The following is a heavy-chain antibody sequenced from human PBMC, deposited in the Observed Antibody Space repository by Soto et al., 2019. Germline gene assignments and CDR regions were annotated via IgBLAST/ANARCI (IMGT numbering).Heavy chain of an antibody. V-gene: IGHV1-2*04. D-gene: IGHD2-15*01. J-gene: IGHJ6*02. CDR1: GYTFTGYY. Sequence: ASVKVSCKASGYTFTGYYMHWVRQAPGQGREWMGWINPNSGGTNYAQKIQGWVTMTRDTTISTAYMELSRLRSDDTAVYYCARDGGGHPDYYDYYGMDVWGQGTTVTVSS. CDR3: ARDGGGHPDYYDYYGMDV. CDR2: INPNSGGT.